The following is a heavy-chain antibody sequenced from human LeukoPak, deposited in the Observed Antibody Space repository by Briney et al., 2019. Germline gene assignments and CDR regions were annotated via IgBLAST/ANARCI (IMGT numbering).Heavy chain of an antibody. V-gene: IGHV3-49*04. J-gene: IGHJ4*02. CDR2: IRSKNYGGTT. Sequence: GGSLRLSCTASGFILGDYTMSWVRQAPGKGLEWIGFIRSKNYGGTTEYAASVKGRFTISRDGSKSIAYLEMNSLKTEDTAVYYCTRPLWFGGLWLDYWGQGTLVTVSS. CDR1: GFILGDYT. CDR3: TRPLWFGGLWLDY. D-gene: IGHD3-10*01.